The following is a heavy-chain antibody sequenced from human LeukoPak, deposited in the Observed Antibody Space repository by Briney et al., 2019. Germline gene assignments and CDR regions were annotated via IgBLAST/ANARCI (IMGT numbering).Heavy chain of an antibody. D-gene: IGHD5-18*01. CDR1: GYIFTNYC. Sequence: GESLKISCEGSGYIFTNYCIGWVRQMPGKGLDLMGIIYPGDSDTRYSPSLPGQVSISADKSISTAYLQWSSLKASDTAMYYCARSTGGYRSGLFDYWGQGTLVTVSS. CDR2: IYPGDSDT. CDR3: ARSTGGYRSGLFDY. V-gene: IGHV5-51*01. J-gene: IGHJ4*02.